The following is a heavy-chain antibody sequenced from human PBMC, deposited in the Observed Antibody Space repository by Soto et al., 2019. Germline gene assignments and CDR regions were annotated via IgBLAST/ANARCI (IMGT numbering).Heavy chain of an antibody. CDR3: AREGRGKKAGYSGLVSLGY. CDR2: IIPIFNST. V-gene: IGHV1-69*06. CDR1: GSRFINYV. D-gene: IGHD5-12*01. J-gene: IGHJ4*02. Sequence: ASVKVSCKVSGSRFINYVISWVRQAPGHGLEWLGRIIPIFNSTKYAQSFQGRVTITADKSTSTASLELSSLRSDDTAVYYCAREGRGKKAGYSGLVSLGYWGQGTLVTVSS.